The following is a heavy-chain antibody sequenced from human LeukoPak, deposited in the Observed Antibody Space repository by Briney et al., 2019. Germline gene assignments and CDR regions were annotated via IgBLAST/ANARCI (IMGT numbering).Heavy chain of an antibody. J-gene: IGHJ4*02. Sequence: SVKVSCKASGGTFSSYAISWVRQAPGQGLEWMEGIIPIFGTANYAQKFQGRVTISTDESTSTAYMELSSLRSEDTAVYYCARSGDYEYYFDYWGQGTLVTVSS. D-gene: IGHD4-17*01. CDR1: GGTFSSYA. V-gene: IGHV1-69*05. CDR3: ARSGDYEYYFDY. CDR2: IIPIFGTA.